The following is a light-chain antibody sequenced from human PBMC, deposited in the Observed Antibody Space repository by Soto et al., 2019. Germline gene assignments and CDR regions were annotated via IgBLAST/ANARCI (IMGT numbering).Light chain of an antibody. Sequence: DIQMTQSSSSLYASGGDRITITCRSSQTVIKYVNWFQQKPGKAPQPLIYDASTFQSGVPSRFSGSGSGTDFTLTISRLQAEDFATYYCQQSYIAPPTFGGGTKVDIK. V-gene: IGKV1-39*01. CDR3: QQSYIAPPT. CDR1: QTVIKY. J-gene: IGKJ4*01. CDR2: DAS.